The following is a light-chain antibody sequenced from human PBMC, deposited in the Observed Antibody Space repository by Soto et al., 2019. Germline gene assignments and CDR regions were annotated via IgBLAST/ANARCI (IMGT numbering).Light chain of an antibody. CDR1: QSLLHSNGYNY. V-gene: IGKV2-28*01. J-gene: IGKJ5*01. CDR3: MQALQAPIT. Sequence: DIVMTQSPLSLPVTPGAPASISCRSSQSLLHSNGYNYLDWYLQKPGQSPQLLIYLGSNRSSGVPDRFSGSGSGTDFTLKISRVEAEDVGVYYCMQALQAPITLGQGTRLEI. CDR2: LGS.